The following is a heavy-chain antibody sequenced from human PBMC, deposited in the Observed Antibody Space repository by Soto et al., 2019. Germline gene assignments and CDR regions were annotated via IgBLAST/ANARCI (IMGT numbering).Heavy chain of an antibody. Sequence: PGESLKISCKGSGYSFTSYWIGWVRQMPGKGLELMGIIYPGDSDTRYSPSFQGQVTISADKSISTAYLQWSSLKASDTAMYYCATRVVKGCSSTSCPFYYMDVWGKGTTVTVSS. CDR2: IYPGDSDT. V-gene: IGHV5-51*01. J-gene: IGHJ6*03. CDR1: GYSFTSYW. D-gene: IGHD2-2*01. CDR3: ATRVVKGCSSTSCPFYYMDV.